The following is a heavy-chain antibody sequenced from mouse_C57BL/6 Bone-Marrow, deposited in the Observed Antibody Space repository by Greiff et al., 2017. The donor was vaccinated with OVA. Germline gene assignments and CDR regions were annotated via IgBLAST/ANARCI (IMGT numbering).Heavy chain of an antibody. Sequence: QVQLKESGAELARPGASVKLSCKASGYTFTSYGISWVKQRTGQGLEWIGDIYPRSGNTNSNEKFKGKATLIVDKYSSTAYMKLRSLTAEDSAVCFCARSYDYAKDYWGQGTTVTVSS. CDR3: ARSYDYAKDY. CDR2: IYPRSGNT. CDR1: GYTFTSYG. J-gene: IGHJ4*01. V-gene: IGHV1-81*01. D-gene: IGHD2-14*01.